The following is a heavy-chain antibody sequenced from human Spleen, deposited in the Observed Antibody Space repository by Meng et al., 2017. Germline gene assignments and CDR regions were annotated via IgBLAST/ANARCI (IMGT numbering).Heavy chain of an antibody. V-gene: IGHV4-39*07. CDR1: GGSISSSSYY. J-gene: IGHJ6*02. CDR3: ARDKEYCSGGSCLTRGYYYGMDV. D-gene: IGHD2-15*01. CDR2: IYYSGST. Sequence: SETLSLTCTVSGGSISSSSYYWGWIRQPPGKGLEWIGSIYYSGSTYYNPSLKSRVTISVDTSKNQFSLKLSSVTAADTAVYYCARDKEYCSGGSCLTRGYYYGMDVWGQGTTVTVSS.